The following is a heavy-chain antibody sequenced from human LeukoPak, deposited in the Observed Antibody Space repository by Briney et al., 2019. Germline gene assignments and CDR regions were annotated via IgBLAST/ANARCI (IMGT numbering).Heavy chain of an antibody. D-gene: IGHD2-15*01. J-gene: IGHJ4*02. CDR1: GYTFANYG. V-gene: IGHV1-18*01. CDR3: VRCPTSGGTCYEFDY. CDR2: ISVYNGNT. Sequence: ASVKVSFKASGYTFANYGINWVRQAPGQGLEWMGWISVYNGNTNYAQNLQGRVTMTTDTSTSTAYMELKSLRSDDTAVYYCVRCPTSGGTCYEFDYWGQGTLVTVSS.